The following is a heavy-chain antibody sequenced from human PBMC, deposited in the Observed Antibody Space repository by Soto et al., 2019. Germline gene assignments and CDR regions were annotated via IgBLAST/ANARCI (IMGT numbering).Heavy chain of an antibody. CDR3: ARDGGSHGPSYFDS. J-gene: IGHJ4*02. CDR2: IWYDGSNK. CDR1: GSTFSKFG. Sequence: VQLVESGGGVVQPRRSLRLSCVASGSTFSKFGMHWVRQAPGKGPEWVAVIWYDGSNKYYGESVKGRFSISRDNSKNTVYLDISSLRTEDTAVYYCARDGGSHGPSYFDSWDQGSLVIVSS. V-gene: IGHV3-33*01. D-gene: IGHD3-16*01.